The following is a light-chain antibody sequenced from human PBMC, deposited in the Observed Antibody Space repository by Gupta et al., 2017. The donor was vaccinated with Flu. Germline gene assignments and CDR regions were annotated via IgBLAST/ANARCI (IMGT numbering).Light chain of an antibody. V-gene: IGKV1-27*01. J-gene: IGKJ3*01. CDR3: QKYNSAPIL. Sequence: DIQMTQSPSSLSASVGDRLTITCRASHGISYYLAWYQQKPGKAPKLLIYGASTVESGVPSSFRGSGSGTDFTLTISSPQPEEVATYYCQKYNSAPILFGPGTKVDIK. CDR2: GAS. CDR1: HGISYY.